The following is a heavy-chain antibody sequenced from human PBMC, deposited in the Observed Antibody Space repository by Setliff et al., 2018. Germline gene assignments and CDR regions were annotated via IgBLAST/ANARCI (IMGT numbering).Heavy chain of an antibody. V-gene: IGHV1-18*01. D-gene: IGHD3-22*01. CDR2: ISTYNGTA. J-gene: IGHJ3*02. CDR3: ATTRDDSSGYLLGIFAFDI. Sequence: RASVKVSCKASGYTFTSYGISWVRQAPGQGLEWMGWISTYNGTANYAQKFQGRVTITTDESTSTAYMELSSLRSEDTAVYYCATTRDDSSGYLLGIFAFDIWGQGTMVTVSS. CDR1: GYTFTSYG.